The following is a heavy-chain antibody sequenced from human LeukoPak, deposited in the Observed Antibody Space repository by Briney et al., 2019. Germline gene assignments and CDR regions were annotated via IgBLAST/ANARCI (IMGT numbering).Heavy chain of an antibody. CDR1: GGSISSGGYY. J-gene: IGHJ5*02. D-gene: IGHD3-9*01. CDR3: AAKGGGEGYDILTGYYKAWWFDP. Sequence: SETLSLTCTVSGGSISSGGYYWSWIHQHPGKGLEWIGYIYYSGSTYYNPSLKSRVTISVDTSKNQFSLKLSSVTAADTAVYYCAAKGGGEGYDILTGYYKAWWFDPWGQGTLVTVSS. CDR2: IYYSGST. V-gene: IGHV4-31*03.